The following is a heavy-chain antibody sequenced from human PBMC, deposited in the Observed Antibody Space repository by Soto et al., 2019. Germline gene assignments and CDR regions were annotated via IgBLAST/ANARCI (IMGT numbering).Heavy chain of an antibody. CDR2: IIPIFGTA. V-gene: IGHV1-69*13. CDR3: ARGFDSSGSPAMGY. J-gene: IGHJ4*02. Sequence: GASVKVSCKASGGTFSSYAISWVRQAPGQGLGWMGGIIPIFGTANYAQKFQGRVTITADESTSTAYMELSSLRSEDTAVYYCARGFDSSGSPAMGYWGQGTLVTVSS. D-gene: IGHD3-22*01. CDR1: GGTFSSYA.